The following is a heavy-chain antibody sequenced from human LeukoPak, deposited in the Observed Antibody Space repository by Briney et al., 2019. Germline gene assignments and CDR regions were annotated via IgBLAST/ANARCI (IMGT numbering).Heavy chain of an antibody. CDR3: AKEAITGADS. J-gene: IGHJ4*02. CDR1: GFPFNRFA. Sequence: GGSLRLSCTASGFPFNRFAMSWVRQAPGQGLAWVSAISGGGDAHYADSVKGRFTISRDNSKNTLFLHMNNLTADDTALYYCAKEAITGADSWGQGTLVSVSS. CDR2: ISGGGDA. V-gene: IGHV3-23*01.